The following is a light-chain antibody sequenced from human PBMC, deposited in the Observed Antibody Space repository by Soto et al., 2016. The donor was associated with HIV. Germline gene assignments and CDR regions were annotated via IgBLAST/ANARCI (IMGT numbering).Light chain of an antibody. J-gene: IGKJ2*01. V-gene: IGKV1-39*01. CDR3: LQDYIYPYT. CDR1: QSISSY. Sequence: DIQLTQSPSSLSGSIGDRVTITCRASQSISSYLNWYQQKPGKAPKLLIYGASSLQSGVPSRFSGSGAGTDFTLTISSLQPEDSASYFCLQDYIYPYTFGQGTKVEIK. CDR2: GAS.